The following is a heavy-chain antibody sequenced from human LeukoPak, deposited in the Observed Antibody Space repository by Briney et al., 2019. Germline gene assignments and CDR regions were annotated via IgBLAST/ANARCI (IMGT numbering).Heavy chain of an antibody. CDR3: ARWNYSHDY. D-gene: IGHD1-7*01. Sequence: PSETLSLTCAVYGGSFSGYYWSWIRQPPGRGLEWIGEINHSGSTNYNPSLKSRVTISVDTSKNQFSLKLSSVTAADTAVYYCARWNYSHDYWGQGTLVTVSS. J-gene: IGHJ4*02. CDR1: GGSFSGYY. V-gene: IGHV4-34*01. CDR2: INHSGST.